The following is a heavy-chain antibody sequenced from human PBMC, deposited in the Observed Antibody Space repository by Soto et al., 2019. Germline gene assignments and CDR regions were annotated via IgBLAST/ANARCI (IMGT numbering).Heavy chain of an antibody. CDR2: ISGSGGST. CDR3: AKGLTYYDFWSGYSDAFDI. CDR1: GFTFSSYA. J-gene: IGHJ3*02. D-gene: IGHD3-3*01. V-gene: IGHV3-23*01. Sequence: PGGSLRLSCAASGFTFSSYAMSWVRQAPGKGLEWVSAISGSGGSTYYADSVKGRFTISRDNSKNTLYLQMNSLRAEDTAVYYCAKGLTYYDFWSGYSDAFDIWGQGTMVTVSS.